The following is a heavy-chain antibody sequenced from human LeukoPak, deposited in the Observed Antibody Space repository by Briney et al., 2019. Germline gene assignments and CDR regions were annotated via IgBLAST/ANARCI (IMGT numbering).Heavy chain of an antibody. J-gene: IGHJ3*02. CDR2: ISSSGSTI. CDR3: AKLDLREGAFDI. CDR1: GFTFSDYY. V-gene: IGHV3-11*01. Sequence: GGSLRLSCATSGFTFSDYYMSWIRQAPGKGLEWVSYISSSGSTIYYADSVKGRFTISRDNAKNSLYLQMNSLRAEDTAVYYCAKLDLREGAFDIWGQGTMVTVSS.